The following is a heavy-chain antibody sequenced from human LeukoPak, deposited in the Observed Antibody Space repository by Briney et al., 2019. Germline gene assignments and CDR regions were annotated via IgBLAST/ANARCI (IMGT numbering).Heavy chain of an antibody. CDR2: ISGSGGST. CDR1: GFTFSSYA. J-gene: IGHJ4*02. V-gene: IGHV3-23*01. CDR3: AKDSGYSSGWGFFDY. Sequence: GGSLRLSCAVSGFTFSSYAMSWVRQAPGKGLEWVSAISGSGGSTYYADSVKGRFTISRDNSKNTLYLQMNSLRAEDTAVYYCAKDSGYSSGWGFFDYWGQGTLVTVSS. D-gene: IGHD6-19*01.